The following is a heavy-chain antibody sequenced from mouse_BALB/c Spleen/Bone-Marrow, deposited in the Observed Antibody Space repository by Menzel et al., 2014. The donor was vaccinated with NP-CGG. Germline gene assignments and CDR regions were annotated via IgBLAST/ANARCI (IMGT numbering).Heavy chain of an antibody. J-gene: IGHJ2*01. CDR3: AREDYYGSSYGDY. CDR2: ILPGSGST. V-gene: IGHV1-9*01. D-gene: IGHD1-1*01. CDR1: GYTFSSYW. Sequence: QVQLKQSGAELMKPGASVKISCKATGYTFSSYWIEWVKQRPGHGLKWIGEILPGSGSTNYNEKFKGKATFTADTSSNTAYMQLSSLTSEDSAVYYCAREDYYGSSYGDYWGQGTTLTVSS.